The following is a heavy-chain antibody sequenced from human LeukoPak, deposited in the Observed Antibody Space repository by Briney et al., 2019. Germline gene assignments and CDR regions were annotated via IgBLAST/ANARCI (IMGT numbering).Heavy chain of an antibody. CDR2: ISYDGSNK. CDR3: ARTDTLGSWYLDETNYFDY. Sequence: PGGSLRLSCAASGFTFSSYAMHWVRQAPGKGLEWVAVISYDGSNKYYADSVKGRFTISRDNSKNTLYLQMNSLRAEDTAVYYCARTDTLGSWYLDETNYFDYWGQGTLVTVSS. J-gene: IGHJ4*02. CDR1: GFTFSSYA. V-gene: IGHV3-30-3*01. D-gene: IGHD6-13*01.